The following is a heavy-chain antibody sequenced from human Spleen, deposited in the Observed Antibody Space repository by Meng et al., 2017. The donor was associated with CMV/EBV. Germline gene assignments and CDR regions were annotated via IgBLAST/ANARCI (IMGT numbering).Heavy chain of an antibody. J-gene: IGHJ6*02. D-gene: IGHD5-18*01. CDR1: GGSVRSGSYY. CDR3: SREAYNYAPMGV. CDR2: FYYSGST. Sequence: GSLRLSCTVSGGSVRSGSYYRSWIRQPPGKGLEWIGYFYYSGSTDYNPSLKSRVTISVDTSTNQFSLNVNSVTAADTAVYYCSREAYNYAPMGVWGLGTTVTVSS. V-gene: IGHV4-61*01.